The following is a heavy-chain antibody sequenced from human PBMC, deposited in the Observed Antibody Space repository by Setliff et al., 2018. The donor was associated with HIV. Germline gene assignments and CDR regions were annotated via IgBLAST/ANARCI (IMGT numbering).Heavy chain of an antibody. CDR2: MNQSGTT. Sequence: SETLSLTCSVYGTSFSDHYWSWVRQTPGKGLEWIGEMNQSGTTNYNPPLKSRVTISVDTSKNQFSLKLSSVTAADTAVYYCARAGGGGRWLHLSYWYFDLWGRGTLVTVCS. CDR1: GTSFSDHY. D-gene: IGHD3-16*01. J-gene: IGHJ2*01. V-gene: IGHV4-34*01. CDR3: ARAGGGGRWLHLSYWYFDL.